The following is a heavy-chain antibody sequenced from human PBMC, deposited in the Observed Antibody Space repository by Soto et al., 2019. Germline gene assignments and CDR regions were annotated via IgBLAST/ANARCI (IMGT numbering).Heavy chain of an antibody. Sequence: EVQLLESGGDLIQPGGSLRLSYAASGFTFSSYAMSWVRQAPGKGLGWVSAISSSGGSTFYADSVKGRFTISRVNSRNTLYLQMNSLRAEDTAIYYCAKYQPMTQPRPYFDYWGQGTLVTVSS. J-gene: IGHJ4*02. V-gene: IGHV3-23*01. CDR2: ISSSGGST. CDR3: AKYQPMTQPRPYFDY. D-gene: IGHD3-22*01. CDR1: GFTFSSYA.